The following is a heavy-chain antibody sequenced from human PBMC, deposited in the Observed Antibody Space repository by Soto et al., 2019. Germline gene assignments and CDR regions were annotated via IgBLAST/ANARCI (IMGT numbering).Heavy chain of an antibody. J-gene: IGHJ4*02. V-gene: IGHV1-18*01. D-gene: IGHD2-2*01. Sequence: ASVKVSCNAPGDTFNTFGISWVRQAPGQGLEWMGWISGYNGDTKYAQKFQGRVMMTADTSTTTAYMELGSLNSDDTALYYCAREYCTATSCYGVDYWGQGTLVTVSS. CDR2: ISGYNGDT. CDR3: AREYCTATSCYGVDY. CDR1: GDTFNTFG.